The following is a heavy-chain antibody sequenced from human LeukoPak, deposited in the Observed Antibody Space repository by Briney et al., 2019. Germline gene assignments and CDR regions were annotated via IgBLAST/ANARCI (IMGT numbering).Heavy chain of an antibody. Sequence: GGSLRLSCAASGFTFEDFTMHWVRQAPGKALEWVSGISWNSGSIAYADSVKGRFTISRDNAKNSLYLQMNSLRAEDTAVYYCAKVPYGSGTRGGFDYWGQGTLVTVSS. CDR3: AKVPYGSGTRGGFDY. J-gene: IGHJ4*02. V-gene: IGHV3-9*01. D-gene: IGHD3-10*01. CDR1: GFTFEDFT. CDR2: ISWNSGSI.